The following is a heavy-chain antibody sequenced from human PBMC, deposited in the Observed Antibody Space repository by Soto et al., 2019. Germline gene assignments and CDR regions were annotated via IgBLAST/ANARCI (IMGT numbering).Heavy chain of an antibody. V-gene: IGHV4-4*07. Sequence: SETLSLTCTVSGGSISSYYWSWIRQPAGKGLEWIGRIYTSGSTNYNPSLKSRVTMSVDTSKNQFSLKLSSVTAADTAVYYCASAGQQGYYYYYGMDVWGQGTTVTVSS. CDR2: IYTSGST. D-gene: IGHD6-13*01. J-gene: IGHJ6*02. CDR1: GGSISSYY. CDR3: ASAGQQGYYYYYGMDV.